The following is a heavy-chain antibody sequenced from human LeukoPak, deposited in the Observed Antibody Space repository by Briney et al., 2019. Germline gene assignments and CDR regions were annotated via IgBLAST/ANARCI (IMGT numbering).Heavy chain of an antibody. CDR3: ARSAASQHYCYYYMDV. CDR2: IIPIFGTA. D-gene: IGHD6-13*01. V-gene: IGHV1-69*05. Sequence: GSSVKVSCKASGGTFSSYAISWVRQATGQGLEWMGGIIPIFGTANYAQKFQGRVTITTDESTSTAYMELSSLRSEDTAVYYCARSAASQHYCYYYMDVWGKGTTVTVSS. J-gene: IGHJ6*03. CDR1: GGTFSSYA.